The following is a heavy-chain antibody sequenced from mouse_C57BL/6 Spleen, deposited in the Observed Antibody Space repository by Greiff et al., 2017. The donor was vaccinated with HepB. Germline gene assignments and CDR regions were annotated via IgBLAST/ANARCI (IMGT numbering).Heavy chain of an antibody. J-gene: IGHJ3*01. CDR3: TQTGGVAY. CDR1: GYTFTDYE. V-gene: IGHV1-15*01. D-gene: IGHD4-1*01. Sequence: VKLMESGAELVRPGASVTLSCKASGYTFTDYEMHWVKQTPVHGLEWIGAIDPETGGTAYNQKFKGKAILTADKSSSTAYMELRSLTSEDSAVYYCTQTGGVAYWGQGTLVTVSA. CDR2: IDPETGGT.